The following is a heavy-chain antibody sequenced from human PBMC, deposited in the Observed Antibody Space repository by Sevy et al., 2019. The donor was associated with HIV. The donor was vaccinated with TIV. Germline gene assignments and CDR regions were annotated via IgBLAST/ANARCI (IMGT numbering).Heavy chain of an antibody. CDR3: ARDGRGISAFDI. Sequence: GGSLRLSCVASEFIFSSHAVSWVRQAPGKGLEWVSAISGDGENTYYANSVRGRFTISRDNFKNTLYLQMNSLRAEDTALYYCARDGRGISAFDIWGPGTMVTVSS. J-gene: IGHJ3*02. CDR1: EFIFSSHA. D-gene: IGHD3-3*02. CDR2: ISGDGENT. V-gene: IGHV3-23*01.